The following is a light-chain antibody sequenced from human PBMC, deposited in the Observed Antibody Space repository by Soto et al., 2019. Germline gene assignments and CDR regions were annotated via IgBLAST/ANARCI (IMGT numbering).Light chain of an antibody. J-gene: IGKJ4*01. V-gene: IGKV3-15*01. CDR2: GAS. Sequence: EIVMTQSPATLSVSPGERATLSCRASQRVSGHLAWSQQKPGQAPRLLIYGASTRATGVPARFSGSGSGTEFTLTISSLQSEDFALYHCQQYHNWPPFTFGGGTKVEI. CDR3: QQYHNWPPFT. CDR1: QRVSGH.